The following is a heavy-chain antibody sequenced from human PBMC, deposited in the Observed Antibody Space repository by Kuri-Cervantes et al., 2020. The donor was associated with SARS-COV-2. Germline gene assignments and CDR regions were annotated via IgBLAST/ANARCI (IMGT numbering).Heavy chain of an antibody. V-gene: IGHV3-33*08. Sequence: GESLKISCAASGFTFSSYGMHWVRQAPGKGLEWVAVIWYDGSNKYYADSVKGRSTISRDNSKNTLYLQMNSLRAEDTAVYYCARDLVLRYFDWTISGAFDYWGQGTLVTVSS. CDR3: ARDLVLRYFDWTISGAFDY. J-gene: IGHJ4*02. CDR2: IWYDGSNK. D-gene: IGHD3-9*01. CDR1: GFTFSSYG.